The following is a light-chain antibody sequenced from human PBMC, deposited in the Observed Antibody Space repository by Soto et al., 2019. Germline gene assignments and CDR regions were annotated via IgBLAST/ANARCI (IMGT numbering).Light chain of an antibody. V-gene: IGLV1-40*01. J-gene: IGLJ7*01. CDR3: QSFDRSLSGYV. CDR1: SSNIGAGYD. Sequence: QSVLTQPPSVSGAPGQRVTISCTGSSSNIGAGYDVHWYQQLPGTAPKLLIYGNNNRPSGVPDRFSGSKSDTSASLAITGLQAEDEADDYCQSFDRSLSGYVFGGGTQLTVL. CDR2: GNN.